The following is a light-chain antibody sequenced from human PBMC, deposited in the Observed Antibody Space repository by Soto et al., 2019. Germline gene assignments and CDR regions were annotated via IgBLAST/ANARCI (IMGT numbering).Light chain of an antibody. V-gene: IGKV1-5*03. Sequence: DIQMTQSPSTLSASVGDRITITCRASQRVGGWLAWYQQKPEKAPKLLIYKASNLDSGVPSRFGGSGSGTEFTLTISSLQPDDFATYYCQQSNSDSTFGPGTKVEIK. J-gene: IGKJ1*01. CDR3: QQSNSDST. CDR1: QRVGGW. CDR2: KAS.